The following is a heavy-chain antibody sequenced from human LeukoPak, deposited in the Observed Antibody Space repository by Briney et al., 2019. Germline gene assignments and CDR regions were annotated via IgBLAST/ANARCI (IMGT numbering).Heavy chain of an antibody. CDR3: ARDYGPTHYYGSGTLLSPDY. D-gene: IGHD3-10*01. V-gene: IGHV1-18*01. CDR2: ICDYNGNT. J-gene: IGHJ4*02. CDR1: GYTFTSYG. Sequence: ASVTVSCKASGYTFTSYGISWVRQAPGQGLEWMGWICDYNGNTNYAQNLQGRVTMTTDPSPSTAYMELRSLRSDVTAVYYCARDYGPTHYYGSGTLLSPDYWGQGTLVTVSS.